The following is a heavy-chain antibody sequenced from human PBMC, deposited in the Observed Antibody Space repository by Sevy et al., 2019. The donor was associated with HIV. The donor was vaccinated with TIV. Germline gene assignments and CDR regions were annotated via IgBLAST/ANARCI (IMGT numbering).Heavy chain of an antibody. CDR3: ARDLWFGELSRGKNWFDP. D-gene: IGHD3-10*01. CDR2: ISSSSSYI. V-gene: IGHV3-21*01. CDR1: GFTFSSYS. J-gene: IGHJ5*02. Sequence: GGSLRLSCAASGFTFSSYSMKWVRQAPGKGLEWVSSISSSSSYIYYADSVKGRFTISRDNAKNSLYLQMNSLRAEDTAVYYCARDLWFGELSRGKNWFDPWGQGTLVTVSS.